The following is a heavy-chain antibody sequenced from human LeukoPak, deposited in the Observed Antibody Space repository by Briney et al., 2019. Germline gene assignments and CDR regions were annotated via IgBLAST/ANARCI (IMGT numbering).Heavy chain of an antibody. CDR3: ARDRTQVTAIPIDAFDI. CDR2: ISAYNGNT. Sequence: ASVKVSCKASGYTFTSYGISWARQAPGQGLEWMGWISAYNGNTNYAQKLQGRVTMTTDTSTSTAYMELRSLRSDDTAVYYCARDRTQVTAIPIDAFDIWGQGTMVTVSS. CDR1: GYTFTSYG. V-gene: IGHV1-18*01. J-gene: IGHJ3*02. D-gene: IGHD2-21*02.